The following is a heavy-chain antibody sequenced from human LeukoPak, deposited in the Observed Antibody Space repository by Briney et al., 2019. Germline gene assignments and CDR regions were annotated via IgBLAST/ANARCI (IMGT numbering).Heavy chain of an antibody. J-gene: IGHJ4*02. CDR3: ARGHYDVLAASYKWTPDY. V-gene: IGHV3-21*01. CDR1: GFTFNTFN. CDR2: ITSGGDYI. D-gene: IGHD3-9*01. Sequence: PGGSLRLSCAASGFTFNTFNMKWVRQAPGKGLEWGSSITSGGDYIYYADSVKGRFTTSRDNAKNSLSLQLNSLRVEDTAVYYCARGHYDVLAASYKWTPDYWGQGTLVTVSS.